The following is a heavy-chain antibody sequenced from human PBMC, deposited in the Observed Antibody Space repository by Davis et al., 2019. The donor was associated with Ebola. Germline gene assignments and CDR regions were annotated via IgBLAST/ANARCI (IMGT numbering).Heavy chain of an antibody. V-gene: IGHV1-69*04. CDR1: GGTFSSYA. D-gene: IGHD3-16*02. Sequence: SVKVSCKASGGTFSSYAISWVRQAPGQGLEWMGRIIPILGIANYAQKFQGRVTIPADKSTSTAYMELSSLRSEDTAVYYCASPPTRIGYYDYVWGSYRFDYWGQGTLVTVSS. CDR3: ASPPTRIGYYDYVWGSYRFDY. CDR2: IIPILGIA. J-gene: IGHJ4*02.